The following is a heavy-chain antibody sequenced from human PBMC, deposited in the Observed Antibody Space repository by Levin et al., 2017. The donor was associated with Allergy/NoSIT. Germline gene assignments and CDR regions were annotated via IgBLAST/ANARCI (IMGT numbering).Heavy chain of an antibody. V-gene: IGHV1-2*02. Sequence: GESLKISCKASGYSFTDYYIHWVRQAPGQGLEWMGWINPYRGDTDYAQKFQGRVTMTRDTSIATAYMELSSLTSDDTAVYLCAGGFWDRPFDFWGQGTLVTVSS. CDR2: INPYRGDT. CDR3: AGGFWDRPFDF. D-gene: IGHD3-3*01. J-gene: IGHJ4*02. CDR1: GYSFTDYY.